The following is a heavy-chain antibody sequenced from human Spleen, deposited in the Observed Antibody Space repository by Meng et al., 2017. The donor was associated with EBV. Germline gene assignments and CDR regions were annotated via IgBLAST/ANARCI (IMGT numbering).Heavy chain of an antibody. J-gene: IGHJ4*02. V-gene: IGHV1-3*01. CDR2: INPGSGNA. Sequence: QVQILQSGAEVKKPGASEKVSCKASGYTFTTYAIHWVRQAPGQGLEWMGWINPGSGNARYSQKFQGRVTITTDTSASTTYMELRSLRSEDTAVYYCARLYSGNHPIDDYWGQGTLVTVSS. CDR3: ARLYSGNHPIDDY. CDR1: GYTFTTYA. D-gene: IGHD1-26*01.